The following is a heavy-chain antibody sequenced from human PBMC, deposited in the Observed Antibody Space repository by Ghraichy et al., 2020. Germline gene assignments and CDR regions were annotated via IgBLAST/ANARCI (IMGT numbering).Heavy chain of an antibody. CDR2: ISGSGGST. D-gene: IGHD3-22*01. V-gene: IGHV3-23*01. J-gene: IGHJ5*02. CDR3: AKDPTYYYDSSGYYPLGWFDP. CDR1: GFTFSSYA. Sequence: GGSLRLSCAASGFTFSSYAMSWVRQAPGKGLEWVSAISGSGGSTYYADSVKGRFTISRDNSKNTLYLQMNSLRAEDTAVYYCAKDPTYYYDSSGYYPLGWFDPWGQGTLVTVSS.